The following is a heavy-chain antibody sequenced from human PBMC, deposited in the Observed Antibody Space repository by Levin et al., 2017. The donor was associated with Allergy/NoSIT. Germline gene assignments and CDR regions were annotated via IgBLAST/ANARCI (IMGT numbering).Heavy chain of an antibody. J-gene: IGHJ6*02. D-gene: IGHD2-15*01. CDR1: GGSFSGYY. Sequence: SETLSLTCAVYGGSFSGYYWSWIRQPPGKGLEWIGEINHSGSTNYNPSLKSRVTISVDTSKNQFSLKLSSVTAADTAVYYCASSRYCSGGSCYSGGGMDVWGQGTTVTVSS. CDR3: ASSRYCSGGSCYSGGGMDV. V-gene: IGHV4-34*01. CDR2: INHSGST.